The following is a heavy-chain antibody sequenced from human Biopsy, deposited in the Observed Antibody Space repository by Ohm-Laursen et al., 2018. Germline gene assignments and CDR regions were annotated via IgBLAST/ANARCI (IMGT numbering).Heavy chain of an antibody. CDR3: ARDSSRRAREGGMDV. J-gene: IGHJ6*02. Sequence: GSLRLSCTASGFSVSSYDMNWVRPAPGKGLEWISYISETSSHVYDADSVRGRFTVARDIAKNSLYLQLNSLRVEDTAVYYCARDSSRRAREGGMDVWGQGTTVTVSS. CDR2: ISETSSHV. D-gene: IGHD6-6*01. CDR1: GFSVSSYD. V-gene: IGHV3-21*01.